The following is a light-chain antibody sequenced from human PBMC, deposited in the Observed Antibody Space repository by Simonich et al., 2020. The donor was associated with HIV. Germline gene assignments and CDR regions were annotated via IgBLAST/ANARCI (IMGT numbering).Light chain of an antibody. Sequence: QSALTQPASVSGSPGQSITISCTGTSSDVGGYNFVSWYQQHPGKAPKLMLYDVDKRPSGVSNRFSGSKSGTTASLTISGLQAEDEADYYCSSYAGTYTWVFGGGTKLTVL. V-gene: IGLV2-14*01. J-gene: IGLJ3*02. CDR1: SSDVGGYNF. CDR3: SSYAGTYTWV. CDR2: DVD.